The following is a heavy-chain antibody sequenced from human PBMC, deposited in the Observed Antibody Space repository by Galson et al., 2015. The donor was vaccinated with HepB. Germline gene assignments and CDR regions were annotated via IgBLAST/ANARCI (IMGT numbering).Heavy chain of an antibody. V-gene: IGHV1-3*01. CDR2: INAGNGNT. J-gene: IGHJ3*02. Sequence: SVKVSCKASGYTFTSYAIHWVRQAPGRRLEWMGWINAGNGNTKYSQKFQGRVTITRDTSASTAYMELSSLRSEDTAVYYCARPYCGGDCYSGLYAFDIWGQGTMVTVSS. CDR1: GYTFTSYA. D-gene: IGHD2-21*01. CDR3: ARPYCGGDCYSGLYAFDI.